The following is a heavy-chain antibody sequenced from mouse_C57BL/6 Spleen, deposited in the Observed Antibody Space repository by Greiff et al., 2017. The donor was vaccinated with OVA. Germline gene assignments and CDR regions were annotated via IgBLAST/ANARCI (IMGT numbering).Heavy chain of an antibody. V-gene: IGHV1-80*01. Sequence: QVQLQQSGAELVQPGASVKISCKASGYAFSSYWMHWVKQRPGKGLEWIGQIYPGDGDTNYNGKFKGKATLTADKSASTAYMQLSSLTSEDSAVYVCAKSPYDDYWAWFAYWGKGTLVTVAA. CDR2: IYPGDGDT. J-gene: IGHJ3*01. CDR3: AKSPYDDYWAWFAY. D-gene: IGHD2-13*01. CDR1: GYAFSSYW.